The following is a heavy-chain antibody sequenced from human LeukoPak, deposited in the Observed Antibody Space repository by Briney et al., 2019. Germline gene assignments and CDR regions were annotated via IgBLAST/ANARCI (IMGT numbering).Heavy chain of an antibody. V-gene: IGHV3-23*01. CDR2: ISGSGGSS. Sequence: PGGSLRLSCAASGFTFSSYAMSWVRQAPGKGLEWVSAISGSGGSSYYADSVKGRFTISRDNSKSTLDLQMNSLRAEGTAVYYCAKEERAAAGRDFEYWGQGTLVTVSS. CDR1: GFTFSSYA. CDR3: AKEERAAAGRDFEY. D-gene: IGHD6-13*01. J-gene: IGHJ4*02.